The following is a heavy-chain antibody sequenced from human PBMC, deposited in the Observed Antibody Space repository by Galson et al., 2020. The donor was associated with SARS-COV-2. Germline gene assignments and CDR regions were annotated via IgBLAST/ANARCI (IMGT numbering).Heavy chain of an antibody. CDR3: AQDIVVVPAAIRGGYYYYGMDV. D-gene: IGHD2-2*02. CDR1: GFTFSSYA. V-gene: IGHV3-23*01. Sequence: GESLKISCAASGFTFSSYAMSWVRQAPGKGLEWVSAISGSGGSTYYADSVKGRFTISRDNSKNTLYLQMNSLRAEDTAVYYCAQDIVVVPAAIRGGYYYYGMDVWGQGTTVTVSS. CDR2: ISGSGGST. J-gene: IGHJ6*02.